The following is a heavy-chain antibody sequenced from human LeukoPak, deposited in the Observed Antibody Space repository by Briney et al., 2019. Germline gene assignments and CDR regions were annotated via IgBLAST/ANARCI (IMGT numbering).Heavy chain of an antibody. CDR2: ISFDGTYR. Sequence: GGSLRLSCAASGFTFRTYGMHWVRQAPGKGLEWVAVISFDGTYRYYADSVKGRFTISRDNSENTLHLQMNSLRTEDTALYYCEKDWGREFASGSSYLDDWGLGTPVTVSS. V-gene: IGHV3-30*18. CDR1: GFTFRTYG. CDR3: EKDWGREFASGSSYLDD. J-gene: IGHJ4*02. D-gene: IGHD3-10*01.